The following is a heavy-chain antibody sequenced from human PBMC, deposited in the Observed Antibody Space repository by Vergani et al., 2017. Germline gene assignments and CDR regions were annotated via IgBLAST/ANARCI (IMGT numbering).Heavy chain of an antibody. Sequence: QVQLVQSGAEVKKPGSSVKVSCKASGGTFSSYAISWVRQAPGQGLEWMGRIIPIFGTANYAQKFQGRVTITADESTSTAYMELSSLRSEDTAVYYCARDLLLGDYYYDYGMDVWGQGTTVTVSS. CDR1: GGTFSSYA. V-gene: IGHV1-69*13. CDR3: ARDLLLGDYYYDYGMDV. J-gene: IGHJ6*02. CDR2: IIPIFGTA.